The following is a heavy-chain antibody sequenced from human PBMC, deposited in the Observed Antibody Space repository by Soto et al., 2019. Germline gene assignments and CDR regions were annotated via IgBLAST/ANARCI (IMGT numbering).Heavy chain of an antibody. V-gene: IGHV3-30*18. D-gene: IGHD1-1*01. CDR1: GFSFSKYA. CDR3: AKDHGEGHWRHLFGD. J-gene: IGHJ4*02. Sequence: QVQLVESGGGVVQPGNSLRLSCAASGFSFSKYAMHWVRQASGEGLEWVAVVSNDGSSKYYGDSVKGRFTISRDNSQNTVYLQMNSLRPEDTAVYYCAKDHGEGHWRHLFGDWGKGTLVTVSS. CDR2: VSNDGSSK.